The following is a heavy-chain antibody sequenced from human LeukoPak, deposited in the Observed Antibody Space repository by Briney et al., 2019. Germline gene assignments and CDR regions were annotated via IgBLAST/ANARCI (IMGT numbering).Heavy chain of an antibody. CDR3: AKASSQLA. CDR1: GFTFSSYA. V-gene: IGHV3-23*01. D-gene: IGHD6-6*01. CDR2: ISCSGGST. J-gene: IGHJ5*02. Sequence: GSLRLSCAASGFTFSSYAMRWVRQAPGEGLEWVSAISCSGGSTYYAASLKGRFTISRDNSKNTLYLQMSSLRAEDTAVYYCAKASSQLAWGQGTLVTVSS.